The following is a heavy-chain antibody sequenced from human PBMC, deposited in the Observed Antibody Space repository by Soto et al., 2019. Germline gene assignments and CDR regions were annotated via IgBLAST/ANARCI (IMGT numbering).Heavy chain of an antibody. CDR2: IIPISGTA. J-gene: IGHJ6*02. V-gene: IGHV1-69*01. D-gene: IGHD2-2*01. Sequence: QVQLVQSGAEVKKPGSSVKVSCKASGGPFSSYAISWVRQAPGQGLEWMGGIIPISGTANYAQKFQGRVTTTADESTSTAYMELSSLRSEDTAVYYCARSQGSSTSLEIYYYYYYGMDVWGQGTTVTVSS. CDR3: ARSQGSSTSLEIYYYYYYGMDV. CDR1: GGPFSSYA.